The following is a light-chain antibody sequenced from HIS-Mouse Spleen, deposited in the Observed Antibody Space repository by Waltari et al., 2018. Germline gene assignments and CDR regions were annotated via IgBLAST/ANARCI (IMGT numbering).Light chain of an antibody. CDR1: SSDVGSYNL. CDR3: CSYAGSSTV. J-gene: IGLJ1*01. V-gene: IGLV2-23*03. CDR2: EGS. Sequence: QSALTQPASVSGSPGQSITISCTGTSSDVGSYNLVSWYQQHPGKAPKLMIYEGSKRPSGVSNSFSGSKSGNTASLTISGLQAEDEADYYCCSYAGSSTVFGTGTKVTVL.